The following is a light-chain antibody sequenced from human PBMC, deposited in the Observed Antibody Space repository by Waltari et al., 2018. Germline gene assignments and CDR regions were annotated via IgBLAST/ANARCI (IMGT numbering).Light chain of an antibody. CDR3: QTWGSGPWV. CDR2: SHSDGRH. Sequence: QLVLTQSPSASASLGASVKLTCTLRSGHSSNALPWQQPPPWKGPGFLMESHSDGRHTKGDGFPDRSSGSSSGAERYLTISSLQSEDEADYYCQTWGSGPWVFGGGTKLTVL. CDR1: SGHSSNA. V-gene: IGLV4-69*01. J-gene: IGLJ3*02.